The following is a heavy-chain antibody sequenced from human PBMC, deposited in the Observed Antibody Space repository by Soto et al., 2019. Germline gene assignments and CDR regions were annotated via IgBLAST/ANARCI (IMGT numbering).Heavy chain of an antibody. D-gene: IGHD3-3*02. CDR3: AARHFWSGPWTDRRRDY. CDR2: ISHSGST. J-gene: IGHJ4*02. Sequence: PSDTLSLPCAVSCASIQGRHWGNWVRQPPRKGLEWIGQISHSGSTNYNPSLTSRVTISVDKSKNHFSLKLTSVTAADTAVYYCAARHFWSGPWTDRRRDYWGQGTLVTVS. V-gene: IGHV4-4*02. CDR1: CASIQGRHW.